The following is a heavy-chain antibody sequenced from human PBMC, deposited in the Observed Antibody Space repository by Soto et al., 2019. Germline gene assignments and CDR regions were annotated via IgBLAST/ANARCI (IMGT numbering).Heavy chain of an antibody. D-gene: IGHD3-16*01. J-gene: IGHJ3*01. CDR2: IYWDDDT. CDR3: AHAFGVTSWPNDAFDV. V-gene: IGHV2-5*02. CDR1: GFSFSADGVG. Sequence: HITLKESGPTLVKPTQTLTLTCIFSGFSFSADGVGVGWIRQPPGKTLEWLALIYWDDDTRYRPSLKSRLTITKDSSKNPVVLTMTNMGPLDTATYYCAHAFGVTSWPNDAFDVWGQGTVVTVSS.